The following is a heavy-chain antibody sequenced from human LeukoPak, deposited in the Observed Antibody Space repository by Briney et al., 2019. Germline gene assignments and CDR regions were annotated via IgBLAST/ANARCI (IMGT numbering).Heavy chain of an antibody. J-gene: IGHJ4*02. V-gene: IGHV3-21*01. CDR1: GLTFSTYT. CDR2: ITSSSRYV. D-gene: IGHD1-1*01. CDR3: ATSPGELEFDY. Sequence: GGSLRLSCAASGLTFSTYTMNWVRQAPGKGLEWVSSITSSSRYVYYADSVRGRFTISRDNAKNSLYLQMNSLRAEDTAIYYCATSPGELEFDYWGQGTLVTVSS.